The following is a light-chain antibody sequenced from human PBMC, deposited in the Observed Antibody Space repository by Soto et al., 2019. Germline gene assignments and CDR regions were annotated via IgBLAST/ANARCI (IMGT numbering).Light chain of an antibody. V-gene: IGLV1-44*01. Sequence: QSVLTQPPSASGTTGQRVTISCSGSSSNIGTNTVNWYQQLPGTAPKLLIYSDNQRPSGVPDRFSGSKSGTSASLAISGLQSEDEADYYCAAWDDSLNGVVFGGGTPLTVL. CDR2: SDN. J-gene: IGLJ2*01. CDR3: AAWDDSLNGVV. CDR1: SSNIGTNT.